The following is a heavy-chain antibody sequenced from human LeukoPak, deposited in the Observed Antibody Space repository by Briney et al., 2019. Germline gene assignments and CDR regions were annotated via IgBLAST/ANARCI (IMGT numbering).Heavy chain of an antibody. D-gene: IGHD4-17*01. Sequence: GGSLRLSCAASGFTFSNYVMHWVRQAPGKGLEWVALISFDGHNMSSADSVKGRITISRDNSKNTLYLQMNSLRAEDTAVYYCARDMANYGPFDYWGQGILVTVSS. V-gene: IGHV3-30-3*01. CDR1: GFTFSNYV. J-gene: IGHJ4*02. CDR3: ARDMANYGPFDY. CDR2: ISFDGHNM.